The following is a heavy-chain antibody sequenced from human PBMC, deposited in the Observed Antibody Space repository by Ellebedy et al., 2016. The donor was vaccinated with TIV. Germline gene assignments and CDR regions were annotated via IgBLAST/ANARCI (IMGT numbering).Heavy chain of an antibody. CDR3: AKGSSSGFNYDRVGFEY. Sequence: LSLTCAASGFTFSSFAMHWVRQAPGKGLEWLSVISADGVSTYHAGSVKGRFTITRDNSKNTLYLQMSRLSAEDTAVYYCAKGSSSGFNYDRVGFEYWGQGTLVTVSS. J-gene: IGHJ4*02. CDR2: ISADGVST. V-gene: IGHV3-23*01. CDR1: GFTFSSFA. D-gene: IGHD3-22*01.